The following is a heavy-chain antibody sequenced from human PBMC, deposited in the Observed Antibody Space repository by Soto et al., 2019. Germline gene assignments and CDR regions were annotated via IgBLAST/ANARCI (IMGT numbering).Heavy chain of an antibody. CDR1: GYSISSGYY. Sequence: SETVSLTCAGSGYSISSGYYWGWIRQTPGKGLEWIASIYHSGSTYYNPSLKSRVTISVDTSKNQFSLKLTSVTAADTAVYYCARGAATVAPGWFDPWGQGIMVTVSS. D-gene: IGHD4-17*01. CDR3: ARGAATVAPGWFDP. J-gene: IGHJ5*02. CDR2: IYHSGST. V-gene: IGHV4-38-2*01.